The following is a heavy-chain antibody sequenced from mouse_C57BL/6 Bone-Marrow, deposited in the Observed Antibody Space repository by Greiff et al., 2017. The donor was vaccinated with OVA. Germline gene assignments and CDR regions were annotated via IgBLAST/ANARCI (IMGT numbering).Heavy chain of an antibody. CDR3: TYYYGSSHWYFDV. V-gene: IGHV1-15*01. CDR2: IDPETGGT. J-gene: IGHJ1*03. D-gene: IGHD1-1*01. Sequence: VQLQQSGAELVRPGASVTLSCKASGYPFTDYEMHWVKQTPVHGLEWIGAIDPETGGTAYNQKFKGKAILTADKSSSTAYMELRSLTSEDSAVYYCTYYYGSSHWYFDVWGTGTTVTVSS. CDR1: GYPFTDYE.